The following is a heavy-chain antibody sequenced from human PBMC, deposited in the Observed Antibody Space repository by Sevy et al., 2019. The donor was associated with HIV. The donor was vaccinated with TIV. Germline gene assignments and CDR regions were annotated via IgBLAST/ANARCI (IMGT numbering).Heavy chain of an antibody. CDR3: ARNLDYYASGPPDS. J-gene: IGHJ4*02. V-gene: IGHV3-21*01. CDR1: GFTFSYYN. CDR2: ISSGSSYI. Sequence: GPLRLSCAASGFTFSYYNMNWVRQAPGKGLEWVSSISSGSSYIFYVDSVKGRFTISRDNAKDSLFLQMNSLRAEDTAVYYCARNLDYYASGPPDSWGRGTLVTVSS. D-gene: IGHD3-10*01.